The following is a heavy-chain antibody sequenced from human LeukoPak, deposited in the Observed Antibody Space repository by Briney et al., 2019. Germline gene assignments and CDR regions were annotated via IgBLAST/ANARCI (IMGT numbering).Heavy chain of an antibody. V-gene: IGHV1-2*02. CDR2: INPNSGGT. CDR3: ARTGVAVAGRNFDY. J-gene: IGHJ4*02. CDR1: GYTFTGYY. Sequence: ASVKVSCKASGYTFTGYYMHWVRQAPGQGLEWMGWINPNSGGTNDAQKFQGRVTMTRDTSISTAYMELSRLRSDDTAVYYCARTGVAVAGRNFDYWGQGTLVTVSS. D-gene: IGHD6-19*01.